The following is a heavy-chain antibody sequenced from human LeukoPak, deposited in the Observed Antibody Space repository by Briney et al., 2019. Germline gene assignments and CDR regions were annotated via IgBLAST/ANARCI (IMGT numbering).Heavy chain of an antibody. CDR1: GYTFTGYY. Sequence: ASVKVSCKASGYTFTGYYMHWVRQAPGQGLEWMGWINPNSGGTNYAQKFQGWVTITRDTSISTAYMELSRLRSDDTAVYYCARARYSSSPLNYWGQGTLVTVSS. D-gene: IGHD6-13*01. J-gene: IGHJ4*02. CDR3: ARARYSSSPLNY. V-gene: IGHV1-2*04. CDR2: INPNSGGT.